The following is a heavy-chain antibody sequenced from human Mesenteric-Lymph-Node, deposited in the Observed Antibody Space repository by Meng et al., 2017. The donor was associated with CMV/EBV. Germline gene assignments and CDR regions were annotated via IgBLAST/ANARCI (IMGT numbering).Heavy chain of an antibody. Sequence: TFSSYAIAWGRKAAGQGLEWMGGIIPVFGTANYAPKFQGRVTITADESTSTAYMELSSLRSEDTAVYYCARLDIGYSSSWYGSEYFHHWGQGTLVTVSS. D-gene: IGHD6-13*01. CDR2: IIPVFGTA. V-gene: IGHV1-69*01. J-gene: IGHJ1*01. CDR1: TFSSYA. CDR3: ARLDIGYSSSWYGSEYFHH.